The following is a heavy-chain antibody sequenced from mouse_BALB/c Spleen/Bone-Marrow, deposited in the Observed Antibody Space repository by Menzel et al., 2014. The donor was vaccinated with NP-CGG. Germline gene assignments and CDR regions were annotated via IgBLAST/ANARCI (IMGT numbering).Heavy chain of an antibody. CDR2: TDPANGNT. CDR1: GFNIKDTY. V-gene: IGHV14-3*02. Sequence: EVKLVESGPELVKPGASVKLSCSASGFNIKDTYIHWVKQRPEQGLEWIGRTDPANGNTKYDPKFQGKATVTADTSANTGYLQLSSLTSEDTAVYYCADLGDYWGQGTTLTVSS. CDR3: ADLGDY. J-gene: IGHJ2*01. D-gene: IGHD4-1*01.